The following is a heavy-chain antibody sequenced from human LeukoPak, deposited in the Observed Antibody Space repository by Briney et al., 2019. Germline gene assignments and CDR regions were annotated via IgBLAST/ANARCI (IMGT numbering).Heavy chain of an antibody. CDR2: ISSGGDII. V-gene: IGHV3-11*04. CDR3: ARRSRTDCSSTSCSFDY. D-gene: IGHD2-2*01. CDR1: GFTFTDHY. Sequence: GGSLRLSCAASGFTFTDHYMSWVRQAPGKGLEWVSYISSGGDIIYYADSVKGRFTISRDNAKNSLFLQMNSLRAEDTAVYYCARRSRTDCSSTSCSFDYWGQGTLVTVSS. J-gene: IGHJ4*02.